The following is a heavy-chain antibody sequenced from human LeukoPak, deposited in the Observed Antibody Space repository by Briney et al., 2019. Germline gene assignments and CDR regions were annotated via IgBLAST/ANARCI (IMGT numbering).Heavy chain of an antibody. V-gene: IGHV3-7*01. D-gene: IGHD3-10*02. Sequence: GGSLRLSCAASGFTFSSYGMHWVRQAPGKGLEWVANIKQDGSEIYYVDSVKGRFTISRDNAKNSLYLQMNSLRAEDTAVYYCAELGITMIGGVWGKGTTVTISS. CDR2: IKQDGSEI. CDR3: AELGITMIGGV. CDR1: GFTFSSYG. J-gene: IGHJ6*04.